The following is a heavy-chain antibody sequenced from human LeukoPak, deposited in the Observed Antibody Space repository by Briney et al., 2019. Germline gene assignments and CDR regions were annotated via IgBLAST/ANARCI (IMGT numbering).Heavy chain of an antibody. CDR3: ARDGAFTGPHWWFDL. J-gene: IGHJ2*01. CDR1: GFTFSSYG. D-gene: IGHD2-8*02. V-gene: IGHV3-33*01. Sequence: GGSLRLSCAASGFTFSSYGMHWVRQAPGKGLEWVAVIWYDGSNKYYADSVKGRFTISRDNSKNTLYLQMNSLRAEDTAVYYCARDGAFTGPHWWFDLWGRGTLVTVSS. CDR2: IWYDGSNK.